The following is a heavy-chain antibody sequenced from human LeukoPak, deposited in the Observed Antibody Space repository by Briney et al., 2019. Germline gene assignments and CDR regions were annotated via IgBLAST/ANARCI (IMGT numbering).Heavy chain of an antibody. CDR1: GFTFDDYA. V-gene: IGHV3-9*03. CDR2: ISWNSGSI. J-gene: IGHJ4*02. Sequence: GGSLRLSCAASGFTFDDYAMHWVRQAPGNGLEWVSGISWNSGSIGYADSVKGRFTISRDNAKNSLYLQMNSLRAEDMALYYCAKAANIGYCSSTSCYFDYWGQGTLVTVSS. CDR3: AKAANIGYCSSTSCYFDY. D-gene: IGHD2-2*01.